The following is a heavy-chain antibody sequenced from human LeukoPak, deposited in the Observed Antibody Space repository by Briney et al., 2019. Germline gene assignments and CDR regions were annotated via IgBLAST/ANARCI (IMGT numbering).Heavy chain of an antibody. CDR2: IYYSGST. J-gene: IGHJ6*02. V-gene: IGHV4-59*08. D-gene: IGHD3-10*01. CDR1: GGSISSYY. Sequence: SETLSLTCTVSGGSISSYYWSWIRQPPGKGLEWIGYIYYSGSTNYNPSLKSRVTISVDTSKNQFSLKLSSVTAADTAVYYCARFYGSGSYYNSYYYYYGMDGWGQGTTVTVSS. CDR3: ARFYGSGSYYNSYYYYYGMDG.